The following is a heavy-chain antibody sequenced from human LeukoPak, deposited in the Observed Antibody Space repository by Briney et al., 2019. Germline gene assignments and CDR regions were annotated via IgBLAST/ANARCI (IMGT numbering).Heavy chain of an antibody. CDR1: GFTFSSYG. CDR2: IWYDGSNK. D-gene: IGHD3-22*01. Sequence: PGRSLRLSCAASGFTFSSYGMHWVRQAPGKGLEWVAVIWYDGSNKYYADSVKGRFTISRDNSKNTLYLQMNSLRAEDTAVYYCAKNYYDGSGYYLHHYYYYMDVWGKGTTVTVSS. J-gene: IGHJ6*03. CDR3: AKNYYDGSGYYLHHYYYYMDV. V-gene: IGHV3-33*06.